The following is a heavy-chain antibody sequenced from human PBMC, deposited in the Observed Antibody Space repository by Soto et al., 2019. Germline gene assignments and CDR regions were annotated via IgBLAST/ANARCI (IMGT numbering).Heavy chain of an antibody. CDR3: ARRNGGNLDY. Sequence: PSETLSLTCTVSGGSISSYYWSWIRQPPGKGLEWIGYIYYSGSTNYNPSLKSRVTISVDTSKNQFSLKLSSATAADTAVYYCARRNGGNLDYWGQGTLVTVSS. CDR2: IYYSGST. J-gene: IGHJ4*02. CDR1: GGSISSYY. V-gene: IGHV4-59*08. D-gene: IGHD1-1*01.